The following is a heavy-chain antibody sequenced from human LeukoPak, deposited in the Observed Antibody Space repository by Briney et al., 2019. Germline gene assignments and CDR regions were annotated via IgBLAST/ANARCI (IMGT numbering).Heavy chain of an antibody. Sequence: ASVKVSCKASGYTFTSYDINWVRQATGQGLEWMGWMNPNSGNTGYAQKFQGRVTMTRNTSISTAYMELSSLRSEDTAVYYCARGRVDTAMFYYYYYGMGVWGQGTTVTVSS. J-gene: IGHJ6*02. V-gene: IGHV1-8*01. D-gene: IGHD5-18*01. CDR3: ARGRVDTAMFYYYYYGMGV. CDR2: MNPNSGNT. CDR1: GYTFTSYD.